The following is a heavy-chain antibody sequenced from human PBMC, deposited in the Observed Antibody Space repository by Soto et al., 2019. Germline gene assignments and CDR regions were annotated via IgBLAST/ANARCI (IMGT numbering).Heavy chain of an antibody. Sequence: QVQLQESGPGLVKPSETLSLTCTVSGGSISSYYWSWIRQPPGKGLELIGYIYYSGSTTYNPSLKSRVTISVDTSKNQFSLKRISVTAADTAVYYWARDRGSRGYDGRGYDYYGMDFWGQGTTVTVAS. CDR2: IYYSGST. CDR3: ARDRGSRGYDGRGYDYYGMDF. J-gene: IGHJ6*02. D-gene: IGHD5-12*01. CDR1: GGSISSYY. V-gene: IGHV4-59*01.